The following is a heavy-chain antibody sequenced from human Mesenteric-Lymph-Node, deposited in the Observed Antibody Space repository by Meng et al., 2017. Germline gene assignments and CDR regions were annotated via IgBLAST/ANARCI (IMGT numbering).Heavy chain of an antibody. CDR1: GFTFSSYG. Sequence: GESLKISCAASGFTFSSYGMHWVRQAPGKGLEWVAVIWYDGSNKYYADSVKGRFTISRDNSKNTLYLQMNSLRAEDTAVYYCARAAGYSSGWSWVDYWGQGTLVTVSS. CDR2: IWYDGSNK. J-gene: IGHJ4*02. V-gene: IGHV3-33*01. CDR3: ARAAGYSSGWSWVDY. D-gene: IGHD6-19*01.